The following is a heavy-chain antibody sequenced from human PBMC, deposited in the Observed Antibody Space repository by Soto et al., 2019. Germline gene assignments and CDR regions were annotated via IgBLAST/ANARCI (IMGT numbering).Heavy chain of an antibody. V-gene: IGHV4-39*01. Sequence: SESPELASAASGGTISSRSDYWGCNSQPPGKGLEWIGSIYYSGSTYYNPSLKSRVTISVDTSKNQFSLKLSSVTAADTAVYYCARHSSGYAMLNYYYYMDVWGKGTTVTVSS. CDR3: ARHSSGYAMLNYYYYMDV. J-gene: IGHJ6*03. CDR1: GGTISSRSDY. CDR2: IYYSGST. D-gene: IGHD6-19*01.